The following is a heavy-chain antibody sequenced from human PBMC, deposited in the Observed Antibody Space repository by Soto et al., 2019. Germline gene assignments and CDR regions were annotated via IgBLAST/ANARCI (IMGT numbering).Heavy chain of an antibody. J-gene: IGHJ6*02. D-gene: IGHD2-15*01. CDR3: EGDLGYCGGGSCFGSYYYYGMDV. V-gene: IGHV3-23*01. CDR1: GFTFSSYA. Sequence: PGGSLRLSCAASGFTFSSYAMSWVRQAPGKGLEWVSAISGSGGSTYYADSVKGRFTISRDNSKNTLCLQMNSLRAEDTAVYYCEGDLGYCGGGSCFGSYYYYGMDVWGQGT. CDR2: ISGSGGST.